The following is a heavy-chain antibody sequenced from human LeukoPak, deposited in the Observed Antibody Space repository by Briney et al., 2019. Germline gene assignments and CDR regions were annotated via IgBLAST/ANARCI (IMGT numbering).Heavy chain of an antibody. CDR3: ARRGNDFWSGQYGMDV. J-gene: IGHJ6*02. D-gene: IGHD3-3*01. Sequence: PSETLSLTCTVSGGSISSYYWSWIRQPPGKGLEWIGYIYYSGSTNYNPSLKSRVTISVDTSKNQFSLKLSSVTAVDTAVYYCARRGNDFWSGQYGMDVWGQGTTVTVSS. CDR2: IYYSGST. V-gene: IGHV4-59*08. CDR1: GGSISSYY.